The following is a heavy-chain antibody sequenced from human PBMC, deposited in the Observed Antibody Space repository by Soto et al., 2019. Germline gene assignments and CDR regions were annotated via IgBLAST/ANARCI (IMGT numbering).Heavy chain of an antibody. CDR2: ISYDGSNK. Sequence: PGGSLRLSCAASGFTFSSYAMHWVRQAPGKGLEWVAVISYDGSNKYYADSVKGRFTISRDNSKNTLYLQMNSLRAEDTAVYYCARDYEWSPDYWGQGTLVTVSS. CDR1: GFTFSSYA. V-gene: IGHV3-30-3*01. D-gene: IGHD3-3*01. CDR3: ARDYEWSPDY. J-gene: IGHJ4*02.